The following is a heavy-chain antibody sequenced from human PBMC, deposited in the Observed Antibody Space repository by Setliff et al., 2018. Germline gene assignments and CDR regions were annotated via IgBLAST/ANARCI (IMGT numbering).Heavy chain of an antibody. Sequence: GASVKVSCKASGFTPTDYLMNWMRQTPEQGLEWMGRINLNTGNIFYAQEFQGRVTLTRDTSITTAYMELTGLKYDDTAIYYCARDTLTLKDITLLDYWGQGTLVTVSS. J-gene: IGHJ4*02. V-gene: IGHV1-2*02. CDR2: INLNTGNI. D-gene: IGHD3-9*01. CDR3: ARDTLTLKDITLLDY. CDR1: GFTPTDYL.